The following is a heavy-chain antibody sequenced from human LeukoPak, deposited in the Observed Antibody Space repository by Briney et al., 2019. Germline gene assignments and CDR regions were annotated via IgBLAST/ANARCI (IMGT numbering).Heavy chain of an antibody. V-gene: IGHV3-74*01. CDR1: GFTFSSHW. Sequence: PGGSLRHSCAASGFTFSSHWMHWVRHAPGKGRVWVSRINSEGSSTNNADSLNARFTISTDNAKNTLYLQINSLRAEHTAVYYCARSTRYCSGGSCYAYYCMDVWGQGTTVTVSS. J-gene: IGHJ6*02. D-gene: IGHD2-15*01. CDR3: ARSTRYCSGGSCYAYYCMDV. CDR2: INSEGSST.